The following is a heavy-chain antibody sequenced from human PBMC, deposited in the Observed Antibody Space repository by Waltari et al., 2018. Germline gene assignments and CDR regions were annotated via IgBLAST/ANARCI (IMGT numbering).Heavy chain of an antibody. D-gene: IGHD4-17*01. CDR1: GGSFSGYY. Sequence: QVQLQQWGAGLLKPSETLSLTCAVYGGSFSGYYWSWIRQPPGKGLEWIGEINHSGSTNDNPSLKSRVTISVDTSKNQFSLKLSSVTAADTAVYYCARGRLRWYPYYFDYWGQGTLVTVSS. CDR2: INHSGST. J-gene: IGHJ4*02. V-gene: IGHV4-34*01. CDR3: ARGRLRWYPYYFDY.